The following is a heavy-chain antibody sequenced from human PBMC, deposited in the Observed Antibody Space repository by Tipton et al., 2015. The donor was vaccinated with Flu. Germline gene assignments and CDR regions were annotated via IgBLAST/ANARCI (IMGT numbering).Heavy chain of an antibody. D-gene: IGHD3-10*02. J-gene: IGHJ3*02. Sequence: TLSLTCTVSGGSISSYYWSWIRQPAGKGLEWIGRIYTSGSTNYNPSLKSRVTISVDTSKNQFSLKLSSVTAADTAVYYCARRPLLYDRGAFDIWGQGTMVTVSS. CDR3: ARRPLLYDRGAFDI. CDR2: IYTSGST. CDR1: GGSISSYY. V-gene: IGHV4-4*07.